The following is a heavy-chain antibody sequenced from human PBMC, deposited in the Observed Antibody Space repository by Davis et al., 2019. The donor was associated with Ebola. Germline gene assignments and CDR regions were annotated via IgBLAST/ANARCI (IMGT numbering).Heavy chain of an antibody. Sequence: PGGSLRLSCAASGFTFSHFHIHWVRQTPTKGLVWVARIDPDGTGTNYADSVKGRFTISRDNAKNTLSLQMNSLRVEDTAVYYCVRDSGYYSHGYWGHGTLVTVSS. CDR2: IDPDGTGT. J-gene: IGHJ4*01. CDR1: GFTFSHFH. D-gene: IGHD5-12*01. CDR3: VRDSGYYSHGY. V-gene: IGHV3-74*01.